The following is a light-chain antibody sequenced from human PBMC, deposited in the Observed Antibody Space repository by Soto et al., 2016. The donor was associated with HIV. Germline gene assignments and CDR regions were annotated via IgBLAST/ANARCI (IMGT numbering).Light chain of an antibody. CDR1: HDIKSY. V-gene: IGKV1-33*01. J-gene: IGKJ5*01. Sequence: DIQMNQSPTSLSASVGDRVTIPCQARHDIKSYLNSYHQKPGKAPKVLIYDASNLEAGVSSWFSGSGSGTDFTLTISNVQPEDFATYFCQQANSFPSITFGQGTRLDIK. CDR3: QQANSFPSIT. CDR2: DAS.